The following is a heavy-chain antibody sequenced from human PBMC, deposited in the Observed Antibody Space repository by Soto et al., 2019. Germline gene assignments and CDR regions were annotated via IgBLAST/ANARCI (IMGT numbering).Heavy chain of an antibody. CDR2: TIPIIGTT. D-gene: IGHD6-19*01. CDR3: AAGDSSAPGDH. CDR1: GDTLSTHG. Sequence: QVQLVQSGAAVKKPGSSVKVSCKASGDTLSTHGISWVRQAPGQGLEWMGVTIPIIGTTDYVEKFQGRVTITADESTTTSYMELSSLRPDDPAVSYFAAGDSSAPGDHWGQGTMFTVSS. J-gene: IGHJ4*02. V-gene: IGHV1-69*01.